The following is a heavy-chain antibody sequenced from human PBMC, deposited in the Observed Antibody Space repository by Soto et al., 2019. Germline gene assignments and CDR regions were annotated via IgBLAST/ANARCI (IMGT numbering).Heavy chain of an antibody. D-gene: IGHD3-3*01. Sequence: GASVKVSCKASGGTFSSYAISWVRRAPGQGLEWMGGIIPIFGTANYAQKFQGRVTITADESTSTAYMELSSLRSEDTAVYYCARGKSFGVVMKSNWLDPWGQGTLVTVYS. V-gene: IGHV1-69*13. J-gene: IGHJ5*02. CDR2: IIPIFGTA. CDR1: GGTFSSYA. CDR3: ARGKSFGVVMKSNWLDP.